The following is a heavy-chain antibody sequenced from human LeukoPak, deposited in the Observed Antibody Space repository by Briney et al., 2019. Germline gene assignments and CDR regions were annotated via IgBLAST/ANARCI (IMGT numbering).Heavy chain of an antibody. CDR2: ISSSSSYI. J-gene: IGHJ6*02. D-gene: IGHD2-8*02. Sequence: GGSLRLSCAASGFTFSSYSMNWVRQAPGKGLEGVSSISSSSSYIYYADSVKGRFTISRDNAKNSLYLQMNSPRAEDTAVYYCARDPGWGVVYAIQGMDVWGQGTTVTVSS. CDR1: GFTFSSYS. V-gene: IGHV3-21*01. CDR3: ARDPGWGVVYAIQGMDV.